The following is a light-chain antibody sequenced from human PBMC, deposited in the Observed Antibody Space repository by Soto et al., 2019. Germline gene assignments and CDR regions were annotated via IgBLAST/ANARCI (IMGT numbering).Light chain of an antibody. Sequence: EIVLTQSAGSLSLSPGERATLSCRASQSVSSSYLAWYQQKPGQAPRLLIYGASSRATGIPDRFSGSGSGTDFTLTISRLEPEDFAVYYCQQYGTSLPITFGQGTRLENK. CDR3: QQYGTSLPIT. V-gene: IGKV3-20*01. J-gene: IGKJ5*01. CDR1: QSVSSSY. CDR2: GAS.